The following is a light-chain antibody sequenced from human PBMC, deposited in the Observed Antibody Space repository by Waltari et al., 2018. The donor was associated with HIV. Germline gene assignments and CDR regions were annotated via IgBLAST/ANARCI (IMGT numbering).Light chain of an antibody. CDR2: DVD. J-gene: IGLJ2*01. Sequence: AVTQPASVSGLPGQPTTISCTGDDSDFGLSNLVSWYQQHSGCPPRLILSDVDSRASGVSDRFSGSMSGNTASLTISGLRAEDEGHYYCASFTGDNTVIFGGGTEVTVL. V-gene: IGLV2-14*03. CDR3: ASFTGDNTVI. CDR1: DSDFGLSNL.